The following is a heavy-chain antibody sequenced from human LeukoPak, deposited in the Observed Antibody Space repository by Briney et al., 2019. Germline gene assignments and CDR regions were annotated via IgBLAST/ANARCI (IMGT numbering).Heavy chain of an antibody. J-gene: IGHJ4*02. Sequence: PGRSLRLSCAASGFTFDDYAMHWVRQAPGKGLEWVSGISWNSGSIGYADSVKGRFTISRDNAKNTLYLQMNSLRADDTAVYYCAPDPILEYWGQGTLVSVSS. CDR3: APDPILEY. CDR2: ISWNSGSI. CDR1: GFTFDDYA. V-gene: IGHV3-9*01.